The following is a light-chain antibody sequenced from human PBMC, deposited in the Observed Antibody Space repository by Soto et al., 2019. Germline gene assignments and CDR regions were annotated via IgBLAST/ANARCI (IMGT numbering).Light chain of an antibody. CDR1: SYNIGAGYD. Sequence: QSVLTQPPSVSGAPGQRVTISCTGSSYNIGAGYDVYWYQQFPGTAPKLLIYANINRPSGVPDRFSGSKSGTSASLAITGLQAEAEADYYCQSYDSSLTGYVFGTGTKVTVL. J-gene: IGLJ1*01. V-gene: IGLV1-40*01. CDR3: QSYDSSLTGYV. CDR2: ANI.